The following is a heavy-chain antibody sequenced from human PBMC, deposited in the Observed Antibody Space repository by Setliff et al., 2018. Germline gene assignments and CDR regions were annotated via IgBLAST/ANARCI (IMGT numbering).Heavy chain of an antibody. V-gene: IGHV3-21*01. CDR1: GLTLTPYT. CDR3: VRDDVRGYYMDV. Sequence: GGSLRLSCAASGLTLTPYTMTWVRQAPGKGPEWVSSISDTSAFIYYADSVKGRFTISRDNAENSLYLQMNSLRAEDTAVYYCVRDDVRGYYMDVWGKGTTVTVSS. D-gene: IGHD3-10*02. CDR2: ISDTSAFI. J-gene: IGHJ6*03.